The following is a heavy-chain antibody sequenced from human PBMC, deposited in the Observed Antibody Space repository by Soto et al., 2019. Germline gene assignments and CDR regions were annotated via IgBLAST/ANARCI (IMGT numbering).Heavy chain of an antibody. CDR3: AKGYDSSGYYPTYFDY. CDR1: GFTFSSYA. Sequence: EVQLLESGGGLVQPGGSLRLSCAASGFTFSSYAMSWVRQAPGKGLGWVSAISGSGGSTYSADSVKGSFTISRDNSKNTLYLQMNRLRAEDTAVYYGAKGYDSSGYYPTYFDYWGQGTLVTVAS. D-gene: IGHD3-22*01. V-gene: IGHV3-23*01. J-gene: IGHJ4*02. CDR2: ISGSGGST.